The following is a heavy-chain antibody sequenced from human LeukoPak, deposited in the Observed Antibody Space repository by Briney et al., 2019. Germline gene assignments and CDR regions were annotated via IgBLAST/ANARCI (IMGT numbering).Heavy chain of an antibody. Sequence: GGSLRLSCAASGFTFSSYEMNWVRQAPGKGLEWVSYISSSGSTIYYADSVKGRFTISRDNAKNSLYLQMNSLRAEDTAVYCCAVGYCSSTSCYWNGMDVWGQGTTVTVSS. CDR1: GFTFSSYE. CDR3: AVGYCSSTSCYWNGMDV. J-gene: IGHJ6*02. CDR2: ISSSGSTI. V-gene: IGHV3-48*03. D-gene: IGHD2-2*01.